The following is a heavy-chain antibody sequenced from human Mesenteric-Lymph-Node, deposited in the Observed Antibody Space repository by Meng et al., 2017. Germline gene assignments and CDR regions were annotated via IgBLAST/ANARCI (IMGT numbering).Heavy chain of an antibody. CDR1: GYTFISYG. D-gene: IGHD2-15*01. CDR3: ARDRSGGSCYDY. CDR2: ISPYNGNT. V-gene: IGHV1-18*01. Sequence: ASVKVSCKASGYTFISYGISWVRQAPGQGLEWMGWISPYNGNTNYAQKLQGRVTMTTDTSTSTAYMELRSLRAEDTAVYYCARDRSGGSCYDYWGQGTLVTVSS. J-gene: IGHJ4*02.